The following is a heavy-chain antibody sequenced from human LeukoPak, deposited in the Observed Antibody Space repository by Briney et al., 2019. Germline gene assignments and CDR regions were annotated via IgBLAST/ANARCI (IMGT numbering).Heavy chain of an antibody. V-gene: IGHV1-18*01. CDR3: ARDSGLGYCSGGSCYQRKDYYYYGMDV. CDR2: ISAYNGNT. D-gene: IGHD2-15*01. J-gene: IGHJ6*02. CDR1: GYTFTSYG. Sequence: GASVKVSCKASGYTFTSYGISWVRQAPGQGLEWMGWISAYNGNTNYAQKPQGRVTMTTDTSTSTAYMELRSLRSDDTAVYYCARDSGLGYCSGGSCYQRKDYYYYGMDVWGQGTTVTVSS.